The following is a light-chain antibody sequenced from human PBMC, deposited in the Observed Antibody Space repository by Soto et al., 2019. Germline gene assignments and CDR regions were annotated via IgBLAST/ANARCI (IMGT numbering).Light chain of an antibody. CDR3: QQRSNWPPGALT. CDR2: DAS. V-gene: IGKV3-11*01. Sequence: EIVLTQSPATLSLSPGERATLSCRASQSVSSYLAWYQQKPGQAPRLLIYDASNRSTGIPARFSGSGSGTDFTLTISRLEPEDCAVYYCQQRSNWPPGALTFGGGTKVEIK. CDR1: QSVSSY. J-gene: IGKJ4*01.